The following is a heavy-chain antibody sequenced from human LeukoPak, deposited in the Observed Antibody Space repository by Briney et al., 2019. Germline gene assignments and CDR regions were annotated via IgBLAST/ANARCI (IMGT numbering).Heavy chain of an antibody. V-gene: IGHV4-59*01. CDR3: ARGYYDSSGYLISYNWFDR. D-gene: IGHD3-22*01. CDR1: GGSIIHYY. Sequence: SEPLSLTCTVSGGSIIHYYWSWLRQPPGKGLEWIGYIYYSGSTNYNPSLKSRVTISVDTSKNQFSLKLSSVTAADTAVYYCARGYYDSSGYLISYNWFDRWGQRTLVTVSS. J-gene: IGHJ5*02. CDR2: IYYSGST.